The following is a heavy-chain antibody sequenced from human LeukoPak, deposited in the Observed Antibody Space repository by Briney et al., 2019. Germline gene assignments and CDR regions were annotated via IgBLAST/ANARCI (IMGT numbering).Heavy chain of an antibody. Sequence: GGSLRLSCAASGFTFSSYAMSWVRQAPGKGLEWVSAISGSGGSTYYADSVKGRFTISRDNSKNTLYLQMNSLRAEDTAVYYCARDLDCSSTSCTGSFGYWGQGTLVTVSS. J-gene: IGHJ4*02. D-gene: IGHD2-2*01. CDR3: ARDLDCSSTSCTGSFGY. CDR2: ISGSGGST. CDR1: GFTFSSYA. V-gene: IGHV3-23*01.